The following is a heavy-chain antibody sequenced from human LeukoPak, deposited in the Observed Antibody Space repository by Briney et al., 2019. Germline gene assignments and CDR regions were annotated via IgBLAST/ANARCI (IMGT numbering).Heavy chain of an antibody. CDR2: IYHSGST. CDR1: GYSISSGYY. Sequence: PSETLSLTCTVSGYSISSGYYWGWIRQPPGKGLEWIGSIYHSGSTYYNPSLKSRVTISVDTSKNQFSLKLSSVTAADTAVYYCARATGGRWGYWGQGTLVTVSS. J-gene: IGHJ4*02. V-gene: IGHV4-38-2*02. D-gene: IGHD3-16*01. CDR3: ARATGGRWGY.